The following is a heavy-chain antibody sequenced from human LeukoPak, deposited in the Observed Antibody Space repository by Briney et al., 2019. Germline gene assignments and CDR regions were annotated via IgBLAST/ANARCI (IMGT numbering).Heavy chain of an antibody. V-gene: IGHV3-13*01. CDR2: IGTAGDT. CDR3: ARGGRGSSWFDN. D-gene: IGHD6-13*01. Sequence: GGSLRLSCAASGFTFKSYDMHWVRQAAGEGLEWVSAIGTAGDTYYPGSVKGRFTISRENAKNSLYLQMNSLRAGDTAVYYCARGGRGSSWFDNWGQGTLITVSS. CDR1: GFTFKSYD. J-gene: IGHJ4*02.